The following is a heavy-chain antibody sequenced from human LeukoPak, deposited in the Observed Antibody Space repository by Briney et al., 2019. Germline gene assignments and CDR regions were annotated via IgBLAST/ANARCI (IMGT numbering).Heavy chain of an antibody. CDR1: GYTFTCYY. J-gene: IGHJ4*02. Sequence: ASVKVSCKASGYTFTCYYMHWVRQAPGQELEWMGWINPNSGGTNYAQKFQGRVTMTRDTSISTAYMELSRLRSDDTAVYYCSKEAFNDNSSGFCDKWGQGTQVTVSS. CDR2: INPNSGGT. D-gene: IGHD3-22*01. CDR3: SKEAFNDNSSGFCDK. V-gene: IGHV1-2*02.